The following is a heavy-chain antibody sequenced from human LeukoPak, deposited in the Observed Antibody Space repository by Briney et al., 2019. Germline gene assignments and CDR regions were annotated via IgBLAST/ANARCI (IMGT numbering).Heavy chain of an antibody. CDR3: AREGIAAAGTTGDFNFDY. D-gene: IGHD6-13*01. V-gene: IGHV1-2*02. J-gene: IGHJ4*02. CDR1: GYTFTGYY. Sequence: ASVKVSCKASGYTFTGYYMHWVRQAPGQGLEWMGWTNPNSGGTNYAQKFQGRVTMTRDTSISTAYMELSRLRSDDTAVYYCAREGIAAAGTTGDFNFDYWGQGTLVTVSS. CDR2: TNPNSGGT.